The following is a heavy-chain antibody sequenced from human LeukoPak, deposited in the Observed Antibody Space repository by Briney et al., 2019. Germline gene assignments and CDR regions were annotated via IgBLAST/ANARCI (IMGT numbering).Heavy chain of an antibody. CDR2: IYSSGST. V-gene: IGHV4-61*10. CDR3: AGSEAGDGYRSEIDY. CDR1: GGSFRSGSYC. Sequence: SETLSLTCTVSGGSFRSGSYCWSWIRQPAGKGLEWIGHIYSSGSTNYNPSLKSRVAISVDTSKNQFSLKLGSVTAADTAVYYCAGSEAGDGYRSEIDYWGQGTLVTVSS. D-gene: IGHD5-24*01. J-gene: IGHJ4*02.